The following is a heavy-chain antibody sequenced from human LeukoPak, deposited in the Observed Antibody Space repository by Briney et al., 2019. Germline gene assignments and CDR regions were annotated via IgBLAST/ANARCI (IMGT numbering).Heavy chain of an antibody. Sequence: GASVKVSCKASGYTFTSYYMHWVRQASGQGLEWMGIINPSGGSTSYAQKFQGRVTMTRDTSTSTVYMELSSLRSEDTAVYYCARGQERFCSGGSCYGPDDYWGQGTLVTVSS. CDR3: ARGQERFCSGGSCYGPDDY. CDR2: INPSGGST. V-gene: IGHV1-46*01. CDR1: GYTFTSYY. J-gene: IGHJ4*02. D-gene: IGHD2-15*01.